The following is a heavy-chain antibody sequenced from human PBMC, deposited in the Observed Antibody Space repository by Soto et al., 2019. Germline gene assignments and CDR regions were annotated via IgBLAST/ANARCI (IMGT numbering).Heavy chain of an antibody. CDR1: GFTFSSYG. CDR2: ISYDGSNK. CDR3: ANVGYDLDYYYGMGV. V-gene: IGHV3-30*18. J-gene: IGHJ6*02. Sequence: QVQLVESGGGVVQPGRSLRLSCAASGFTFSSYGMHWVRQAPGKGLEWVAVISYDGSNKYYADSVKGRFTISRDNSKNTLYLQMNSLRAEDTAVYYCANVGYDLDYYYGMGVWGQGTTVTVSS. D-gene: IGHD5-12*01.